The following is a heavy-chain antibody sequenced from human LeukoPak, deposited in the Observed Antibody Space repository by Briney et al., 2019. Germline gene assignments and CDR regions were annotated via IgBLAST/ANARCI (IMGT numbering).Heavy chain of an antibody. CDR2: ISGSAGST. V-gene: IGHV3-23*01. D-gene: IGHD6-19*01. Sequence: GGTLRLSCAASGFTFSSYGMSWVRQAPGKGLEWVSGISGSAGSTYYADSVKGRFTISRDNSKSTLYLQMNSLRAEDTAVYYCAKDGPAEPGALRGYFDHWGQGTLVTVSS. J-gene: IGHJ4*02. CDR3: AKDGPAEPGALRGYFDH. CDR1: GFTFSSYG.